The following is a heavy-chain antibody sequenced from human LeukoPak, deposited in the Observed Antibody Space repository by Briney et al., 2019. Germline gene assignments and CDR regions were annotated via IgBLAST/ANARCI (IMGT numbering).Heavy chain of an antibody. CDR1: GGSINNYY. CDR2: INHSGST. V-gene: IGHV4-34*01. J-gene: IGHJ4*02. D-gene: IGHD1-26*01. CDR3: AKSGGYGLIDY. Sequence: PSETLSLTCSVSGGSINNYYWSWIRQPPGKGLEWIGEINHSGSTNYNPSLKSRVTISVDTSKNQFSLKLSSVTAADTAMYYCAKSGGYGLIDYWGQGTRVTVSS.